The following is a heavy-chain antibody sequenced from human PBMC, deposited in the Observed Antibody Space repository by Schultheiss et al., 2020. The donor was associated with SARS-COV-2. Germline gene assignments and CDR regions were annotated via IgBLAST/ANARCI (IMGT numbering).Heavy chain of an antibody. CDR3: ARGASDGPDYYYYGMDV. CDR1: GGSISSYY. D-gene: IGHD5-24*01. CDR2: IYYSGST. V-gene: IGHV4-59*12. Sequence: SQTLSLTCTVSGGSISSYYWSWIRQPPGKGLEWIGYIYYSGSTNYNPSLKSLVTISVDTSKNQFSLKLSSVTAADTAVYYCARGASDGPDYYYYGMDVWGQGTTVTVSS. J-gene: IGHJ6*02.